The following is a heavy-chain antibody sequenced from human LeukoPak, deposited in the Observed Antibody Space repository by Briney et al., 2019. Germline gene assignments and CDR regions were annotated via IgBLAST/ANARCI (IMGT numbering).Heavy chain of an antibody. J-gene: IGHJ4*02. V-gene: IGHV1-18*01. Sequence: GASVKLSCKASGYTFTSYGITWVRQAPGQGLEWIGWISAYNGNTNYAQKVQGRVTMTTETSTSTAYMELSSLRPDDTAVYYCARDGRTVAATLILDYWGQGTLVTVSS. CDR2: ISAYNGNT. CDR1: GYTFTSYG. D-gene: IGHD6-25*01. CDR3: ARDGRTVAATLILDY.